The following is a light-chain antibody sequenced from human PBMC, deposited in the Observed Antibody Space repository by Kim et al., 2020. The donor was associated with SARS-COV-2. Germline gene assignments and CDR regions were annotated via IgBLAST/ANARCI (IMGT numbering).Light chain of an antibody. Sequence: EIVMTQSPATLSVSPGERATLSCRASQSVSSNLAWYQQKPGQTPRLLIYGASTRATGIPARFSGSGSGTEFTLTISSLQSEDFAVYYCQQYNYWPRYTFGQGTKLEI. J-gene: IGKJ2*01. CDR3: QQYNYWPRYT. CDR1: QSVSSN. CDR2: GAS. V-gene: IGKV3-15*01.